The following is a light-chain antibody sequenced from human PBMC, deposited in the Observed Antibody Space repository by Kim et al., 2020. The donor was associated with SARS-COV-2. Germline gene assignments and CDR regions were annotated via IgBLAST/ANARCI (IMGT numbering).Light chain of an antibody. CDR2: GAS. V-gene: IGKV3-11*01. CDR3: QQRGT. Sequence: ASPSLRLRERSTPTWSVSQSFCTYLAWYPRQPGKPPSYRIYGASTSATGIPARFRGSGSGTHSTITIGPLEPADYAVYYCQQRGTFGQGTRLEIK. J-gene: IGKJ5*01. CDR1: QSFCTY.